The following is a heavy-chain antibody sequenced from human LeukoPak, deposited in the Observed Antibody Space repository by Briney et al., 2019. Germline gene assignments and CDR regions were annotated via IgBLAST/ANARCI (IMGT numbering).Heavy chain of an antibody. CDR3: ARRRFCSSTSCYAGAFDI. V-gene: IGHV5-51*01. J-gene: IGHJ3*02. CDR1: GYSFPIYW. CDR2: IYPGHSDT. Sequence: GESLKISCKGSGYSFPIYWIAWVRQMPGQGLEWMGIIYPGHSDTRYSPSFQGQVTFSADKSISTAYPQWSSLKASDTAMYYCARRRFCSSTSCYAGAFDIWGQGTMVTVSS. D-gene: IGHD2-2*01.